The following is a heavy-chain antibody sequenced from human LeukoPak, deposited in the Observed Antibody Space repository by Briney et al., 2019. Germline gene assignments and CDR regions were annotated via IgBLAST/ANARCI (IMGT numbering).Heavy chain of an antibody. V-gene: IGHV1-2*02. D-gene: IGHD2-2*01. Sequence: GASVKVSCKASGYTFTDYYVHWVRQAPGQGLEWMGWINPNSGGTGYAQKFQGRVTMTRDTSISTAYMDLSWLGSDDTAMYYCARDHCTRNSCYEDLYYGMDVWGQGTTVTVSS. J-gene: IGHJ6*02. CDR1: GYTFTDYY. CDR2: INPNSGGT. CDR3: ARDHCTRNSCYEDLYYGMDV.